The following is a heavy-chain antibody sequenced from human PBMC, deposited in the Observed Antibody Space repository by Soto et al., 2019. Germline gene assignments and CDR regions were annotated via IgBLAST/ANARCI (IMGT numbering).Heavy chain of an antibody. Sequence: EVQLVESGGGLVQPGGSLRLSCAASGFTFGNYWMYWVRQAPGQGLVWVSRINSDGSVSSYADSVKGRLTISRDNVKNTLYLQMESLRVEDTAVYYCARGDCVGGTCYSLAGSFYYYMDVWGNGTTVTVFS. V-gene: IGHV3-74*01. D-gene: IGHD2-15*01. CDR3: ARGDCVGGTCYSLAGSFYYYMDV. CDR2: INSDGSVS. J-gene: IGHJ6*03. CDR1: GFTFGNYW.